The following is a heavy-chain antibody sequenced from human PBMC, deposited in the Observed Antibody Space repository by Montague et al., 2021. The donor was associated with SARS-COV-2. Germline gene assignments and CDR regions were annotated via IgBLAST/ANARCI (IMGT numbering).Heavy chain of an antibody. CDR3: AKSFSGTRNWFDI. CDR1: GFIFTNYG. Sequence: SLRLSCAASGFIFTNYGMNWVRRAPGKGLESVAGISGFGGGTYYSDSVKGRFTISRATSNSTLFLQMDGLRAEDTAIYYCAKSFSGTRNWFDIWGQGTLVTVPP. J-gene: IGHJ5*02. CDR2: ISGFGGGT. V-gene: IGHV3-23*01. D-gene: IGHD1-14*01.